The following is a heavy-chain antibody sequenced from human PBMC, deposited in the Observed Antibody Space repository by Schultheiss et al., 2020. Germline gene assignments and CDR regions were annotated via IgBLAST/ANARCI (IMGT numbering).Heavy chain of an antibody. CDR1: GGSLSDNY. Sequence: SETLSLTCTVSGGSLSDNYWSWIRQPPGKGLEWIGRIYTSGSTYYNPSLKSRVTISVDTSKNQFSLKLSSVTAADTAVYYCAREGGTGWFDPWGQGTLVTVSS. V-gene: IGHV4-4*08. CDR3: AREGGTGWFDP. CDR2: IYTSGST. J-gene: IGHJ5*02. D-gene: IGHD1-1*01.